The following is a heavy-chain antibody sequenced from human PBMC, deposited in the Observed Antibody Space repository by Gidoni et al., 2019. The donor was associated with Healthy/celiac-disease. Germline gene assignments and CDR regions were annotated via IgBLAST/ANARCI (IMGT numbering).Heavy chain of an antibody. V-gene: IGHV4-39*01. D-gene: IGHD3-10*01. CDR2: IYYSGST. Sequence: QLQLQESGPGLVKPSETLSLTCTVSGGSISSSSYYWGWIRQPPGKGLEWIGSIYYSGSTYYNPSLKSRVTISVDTSKNQFSLKLSSVTAADTAVYYCARHLLRRFGESYDYWGQGTLVTVSS. CDR1: GGSISSSSYY. CDR3: ARHLLRRFGESYDY. J-gene: IGHJ4*02.